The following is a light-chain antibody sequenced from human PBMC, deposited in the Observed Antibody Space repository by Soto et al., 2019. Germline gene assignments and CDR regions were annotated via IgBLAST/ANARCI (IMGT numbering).Light chain of an antibody. CDR3: SSYTSSGTLGV. J-gene: IGLJ2*01. CDR1: NSDVGGYNS. Sequence: QSALTQPASVSGSPGQSITISCTGTNSDVGGYNSVSWYQQHPGKAPKLIIYDVSNRPSGVSNRLSGSKSANTASLTISGLQAEDEADYYCSSYTSSGTLGVFGGGTKLTVL. CDR2: DVS. V-gene: IGLV2-14*01.